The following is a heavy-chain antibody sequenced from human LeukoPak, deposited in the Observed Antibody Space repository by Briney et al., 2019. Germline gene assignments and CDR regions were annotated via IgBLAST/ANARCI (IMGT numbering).Heavy chain of an antibody. J-gene: IGHJ5*02. CDR3: ARDLGRYTGSYREYNWFDP. Sequence: PSETLSLTCTVSDGSISSYYWSWIRQPPGKGPEWIGYGYYSGSTNYNPSLKSRVTISVDTSKNQFSLKLTSVTAADTAVYYCARDLGRYTGSYREYNWFDPWGQGTLVSVSS. V-gene: IGHV4-59*01. CDR1: DGSISSYY. D-gene: IGHD1-26*01. CDR2: GYYSGST.